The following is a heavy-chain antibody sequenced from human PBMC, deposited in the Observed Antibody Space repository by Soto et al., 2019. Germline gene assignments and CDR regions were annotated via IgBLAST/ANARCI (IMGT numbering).Heavy chain of an antibody. CDR3: TREYTSSRYFDY. CDR1: GFTFSGHW. CDR2: ISTDGSSA. V-gene: IGHV3-74*01. Sequence: EVQLVESGGGLVQPGGSLRLSCAASGFTFSGHWMHWVHQSPGKGLVWVSRISTDGSSASYADSVKGRFTISRDNAKNTLYVQMNSLTAEDTAVYYCTREYTSSRYFDYWGQGTLVTVSS. J-gene: IGHJ4*02. D-gene: IGHD6-13*01.